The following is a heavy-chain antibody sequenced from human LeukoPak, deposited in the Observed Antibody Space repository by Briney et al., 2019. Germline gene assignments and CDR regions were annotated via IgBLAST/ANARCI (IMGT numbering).Heavy chain of an antibody. J-gene: IGHJ5*02. V-gene: IGHV4-30-2*01. Sequence: SQTLSLTCAVSGGSISSGGYSWSWIRQPPGKGLEWIGYIYHSGSTYYNPSLKSRVTISVDRSKNQFSLKLSSVTAADTAVYYCARDTVTFDPWGQGTLVTVSS. D-gene: IGHD4-17*01. CDR1: GGSISSGGYS. CDR2: IYHSGST. CDR3: ARDTVTFDP.